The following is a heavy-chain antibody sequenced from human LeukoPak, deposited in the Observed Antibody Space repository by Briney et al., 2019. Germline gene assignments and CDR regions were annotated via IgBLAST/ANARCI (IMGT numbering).Heavy chain of an antibody. D-gene: IGHD3-10*01. CDR2: VYDSGST. CDR1: GGSISTYY. CDR3: ARVQDRYYSGSGFDY. J-gene: IGHJ4*02. V-gene: IGHV4-59*01. Sequence: SETLSLTCTVSGGSISTYYWSWIRQPPGKGLEWIGYVYDSGSTNYNPSLKSRATISVDTSKNQFSLNLSSVTAADTAFYYCARVQDRYYSGSGFDYWGQGTLVTVSS.